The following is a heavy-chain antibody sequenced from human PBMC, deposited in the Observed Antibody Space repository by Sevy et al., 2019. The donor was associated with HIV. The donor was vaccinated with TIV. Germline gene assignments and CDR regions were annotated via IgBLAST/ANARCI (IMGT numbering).Heavy chain of an antibody. J-gene: IGHJ6*02. CDR2: IRYDGSNK. D-gene: IGHD3-3*01. CDR3: AKDQTSPYYDFWTAYYGMDV. CDR1: GFTFSSYG. V-gene: IGHV3-30*02. Sequence: GGSLRLSCAASGFTFSSYGMHWVRQAPGKGLEWVAFIRYDGSNKYYADSVKGRFTISRDNSKNTLYLQMNSLRAEDTAVYYCAKDQTSPYYDFWTAYYGMDVWGQRTTVTVSS.